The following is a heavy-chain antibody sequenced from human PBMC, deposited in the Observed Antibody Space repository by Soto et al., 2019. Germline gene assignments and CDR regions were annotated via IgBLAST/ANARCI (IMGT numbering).Heavy chain of an antibody. CDR3: ARGPREKSSFLDRLYAAFDI. D-gene: IGHD3-3*02. CDR1: VGTFSSYA. V-gene: IGHV1-69*13. J-gene: IGHJ3*02. CDR2: IIPIFGTA. Sequence: ASVKVSCTASVGTFSSYAISWVRQAPGQGLEWMGGIIPIFGTANYAQKFQGRVTITADESTSTAYMELSSLRSEDTAVYYCARGPREKSSFLDRLYAAFDIWGQGTMVTVSS.